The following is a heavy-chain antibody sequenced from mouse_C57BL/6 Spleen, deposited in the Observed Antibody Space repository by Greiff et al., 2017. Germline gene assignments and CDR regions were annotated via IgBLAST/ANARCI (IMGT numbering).Heavy chain of an antibody. D-gene: IGHD2-4*01. V-gene: IGHV1-82*01. CDR2: LYPGDGDT. CDR3: ARRGDDYDGAWFAY. J-gene: IGHJ3*01. Sequence: QVQLQQSGPELVKPGASVKISCKASGYAFRSSWMNWVKQRPGKGLEWIGRLYPGDGDTNYNGKFKGKATLTADKSSSTAYMQLSSLTSEDSAVYFCARRGDDYDGAWFAYWGQGTLVTVSA. CDR1: GYAFRSSW.